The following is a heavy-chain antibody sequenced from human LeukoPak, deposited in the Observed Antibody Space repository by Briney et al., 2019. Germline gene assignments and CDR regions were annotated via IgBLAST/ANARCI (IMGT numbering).Heavy chain of an antibody. V-gene: IGHV3-9*01. CDR3: AKDNMFEVAAGSLFDY. CDR1: GFTFDDYA. CDR2: ISWNSGSI. J-gene: IGHJ4*02. D-gene: IGHD3-10*02. Sequence: GGSLRLSCAASGFTFDDYAMHWVRQAPGKGLEWVSGISWNSGSIGYADSVKGRFTISRDNAKNSLYLQMNSLRAEDTALYYCAKDNMFEVAAGSLFDYWGQGTLVSVSS.